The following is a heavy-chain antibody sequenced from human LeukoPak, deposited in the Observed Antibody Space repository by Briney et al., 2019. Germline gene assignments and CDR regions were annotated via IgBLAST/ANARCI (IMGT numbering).Heavy chain of an antibody. J-gene: IGHJ3*02. V-gene: IGHV3-11*01. CDR1: GFTFSDYY. CDR2: ISGSSGTI. CDR3: ARQRTYSYGKEAFDI. D-gene: IGHD5-18*01. Sequence: GRSLRLSCAASGFTFSDYYMSWIRQAPGKGLEWVSYISGSSGTIYYGDSVKGRFSISRDNAKNSLYLQMTSLRAEATAVYYCARQRTYSYGKEAFDIWGQGTMVTVSS.